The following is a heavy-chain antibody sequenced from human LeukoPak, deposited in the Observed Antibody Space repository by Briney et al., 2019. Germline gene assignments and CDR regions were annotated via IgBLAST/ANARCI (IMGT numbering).Heavy chain of an antibody. V-gene: IGHV3-21*01. CDR1: GFTFNNYN. CDR2: ISSSSSYI. CDR3: ARGNYGDYPHYMDV. D-gene: IGHD4-17*01. Sequence: GGSLKLSCATSGFTFNNYNMNWVRQAPGKGLEWVSSISSSSSYIYYADSVKGRFTISRDNAKNSLYLQMNSLRAEDTAVYYCARGNYGDYPHYMDVWGKGTTVTVSS. J-gene: IGHJ6*03.